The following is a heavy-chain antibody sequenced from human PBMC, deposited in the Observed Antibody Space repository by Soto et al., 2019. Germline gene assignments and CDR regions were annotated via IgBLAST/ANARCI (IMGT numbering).Heavy chain of an antibody. Sequence: PSETLSLTCTVSGASVSSGIYHWSWIRQPPGKGLEWIGYIYDSGSTNYNPSLKSRVTISVDTSKNQFSLKMSSVTAADTAVYYCARGRNYDFWSGYGNWFDPWGQGTLVTVSS. J-gene: IGHJ5*02. V-gene: IGHV4-61*01. CDR3: ARGRNYDFWSGYGNWFDP. CDR2: IYDSGST. CDR1: GASVSSGIYH. D-gene: IGHD3-3*01.